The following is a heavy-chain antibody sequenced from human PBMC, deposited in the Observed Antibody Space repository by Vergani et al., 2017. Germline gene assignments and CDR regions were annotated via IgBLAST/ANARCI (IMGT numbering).Heavy chain of an antibody. D-gene: IGHD5-18*01. V-gene: IGHV5-51*01. CDR3: AKRSGAYSYGLDS. CDR1: GYTFTSHW. Sequence: EVQLVQSGAEVKKPGESLRISCKASGYTFTSHWIGWARQMPGKGLEWIGIIFPSDSDTRYSLSFQGQVTISVDKSITTAYLQWNSLRTSDTTMYYSAKRSGAYSYGLDSWGQGTLVTVSS. J-gene: IGHJ4*02. CDR2: IFPSDSDT.